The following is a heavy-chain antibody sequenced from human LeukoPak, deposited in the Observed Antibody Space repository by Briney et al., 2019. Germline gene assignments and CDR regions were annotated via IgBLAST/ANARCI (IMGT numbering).Heavy chain of an antibody. CDR3: ARPPRRCSGGSCYPYYFDY. D-gene: IGHD2-15*01. J-gene: IGHJ4*02. Sequence: GGSLRLSCAASGFTFSSYAMHWVRQAPGKGLEWVAVISYDGSNKYYADSVKGRFTISRDNSKNTLYLQMNSLRAEDTAVYYCARPPRRCSGGSCYPYYFDYWGQGTLVTVSS. CDR1: GFTFSSYA. CDR2: ISYDGSNK. V-gene: IGHV3-30*04.